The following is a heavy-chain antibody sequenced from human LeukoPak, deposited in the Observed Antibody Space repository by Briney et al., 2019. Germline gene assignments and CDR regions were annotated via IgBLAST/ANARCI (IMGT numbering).Heavy chain of an antibody. J-gene: IGHJ4*02. CDR1: GFTFSTYW. CDR2: IKQDGSEK. Sequence: PGGSLRLSCAASGFTFSTYWMTWVRQAPGKGLEWVANIKQDGSEKYYVNSVKGRFTISRDNAKNSLFLQMNSLRAEDTAVYYCARDLSSGWSLIDYWGRGTLVTVSS. CDR3: ARDLSSGWSLIDY. D-gene: IGHD6-19*01. V-gene: IGHV3-7*05.